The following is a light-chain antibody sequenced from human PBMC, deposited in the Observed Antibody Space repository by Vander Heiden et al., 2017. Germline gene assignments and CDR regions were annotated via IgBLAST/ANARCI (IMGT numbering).Light chain of an antibody. Sequence: QSVLTQPPSASGTPGQRVTISCSGRSSNIGGNAVNWYQQLPGTAPKLLIYSNNQQPSGVPDRFSGSKSGTSTSLAISGLQSEDEADYYCAAWDDSLNGWVFGGGTKLTVL. CDR3: AAWDDSLNGWV. J-gene: IGLJ3*02. CDR1: SSNIGGNA. V-gene: IGLV1-44*01. CDR2: SNN.